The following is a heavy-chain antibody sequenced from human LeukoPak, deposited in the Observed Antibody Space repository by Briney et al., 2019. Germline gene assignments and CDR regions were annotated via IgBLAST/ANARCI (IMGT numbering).Heavy chain of an antibody. CDR3: ATSRITMIGDYMDF. Sequence: GGSLRLSCLGSGFTFRNYPMYWVRQAPGKGLEWMAVISYGGNTKYYADSVKGRFTLSRDNSKNTVYLQVDSLRSEDTAVYFCATSRITMIGDYMDFWDRGTAVTVSS. J-gene: IGHJ6*03. D-gene: IGHD3-22*01. CDR1: GFTFRNYP. V-gene: IGHV3-30*04. CDR2: ISYGGNTK.